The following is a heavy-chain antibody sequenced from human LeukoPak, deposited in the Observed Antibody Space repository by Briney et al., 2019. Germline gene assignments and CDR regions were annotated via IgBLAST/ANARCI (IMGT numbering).Heavy chain of an antibody. V-gene: IGHV4-39*07. Sequence: PSETLSLTCTVSGGSISSSSYYWGWIRQPPGKGLEWIGRIYYSGSTYYNPSLKSRVTISVDTSKNQFSLKLSSVTAADTAVYYCARDIAPIYGDYIANFDYWGQGTLVTVSS. CDR1: GGSISSSSYY. CDR3: ARDIAPIYGDYIANFDY. J-gene: IGHJ4*02. D-gene: IGHD4-17*01. CDR2: IYYSGST.